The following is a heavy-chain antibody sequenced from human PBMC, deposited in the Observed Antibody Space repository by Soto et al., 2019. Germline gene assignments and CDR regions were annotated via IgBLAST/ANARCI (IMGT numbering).Heavy chain of an antibody. V-gene: IGHV3-53*01. CDR1: GFTVSSNY. D-gene: IGHD4-17*01. Sequence: GGSLRLSCAASGFTVSSNYMSWVRQAPGKGLEWVSVIYSGGSTYYADSVKGRFTISRDNSKNTLYLQMNSLRAEDTAVYYCARERTVAGYYYYGMDVWGQGTTVTVSS. CDR3: ARERTVAGYYYYGMDV. J-gene: IGHJ6*02. CDR2: IYSGGST.